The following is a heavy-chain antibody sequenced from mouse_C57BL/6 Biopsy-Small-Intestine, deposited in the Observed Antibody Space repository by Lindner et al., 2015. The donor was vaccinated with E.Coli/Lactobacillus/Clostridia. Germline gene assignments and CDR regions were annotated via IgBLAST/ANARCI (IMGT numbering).Heavy chain of an antibody. Sequence: VQLQESGSGLVKPSQTVFLTCTVTGISITTGNYRWSWIRQFPGNKLEWIGYIYYSGTITYNPSLTSRTTITRDTPKNQFFLEMNSLTAEDTATYYCARKAIYSNYWYFNVWGTGTTVTVSS. CDR3: ARKAIYSNYWYFNV. D-gene: IGHD2-5*01. V-gene: IGHV3-5*01. CDR2: IYYSGTI. J-gene: IGHJ1*03. CDR1: GISITTGNYR.